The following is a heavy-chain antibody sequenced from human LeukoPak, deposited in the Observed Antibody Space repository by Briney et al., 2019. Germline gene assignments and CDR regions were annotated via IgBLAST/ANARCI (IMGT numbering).Heavy chain of an antibody. J-gene: IGHJ6*03. Sequence: PGGSLRLSCAASGFTFSSYSMNWVRQAPGKGLEWVSSISSSSSYIYYADSVKGRFTISRDNAKNSLYLQMNSLRAEDTAVYYCARDPYDFWSGSNYYYYMDVWGKGTTVTVSS. V-gene: IGHV3-21*01. CDR2: ISSSSSYI. D-gene: IGHD3-3*01. CDR3: ARDPYDFWSGSNYYYYMDV. CDR1: GFTFSSYS.